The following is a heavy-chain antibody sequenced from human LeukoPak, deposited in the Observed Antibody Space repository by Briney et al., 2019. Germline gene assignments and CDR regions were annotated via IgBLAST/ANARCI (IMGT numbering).Heavy chain of an antibody. D-gene: IGHD2-15*01. CDR2: IYYSGST. CDR3: AGCSGGSCPLKC. J-gene: IGHJ4*02. Sequence: SETLSLTCTVSGVSISSSSYYWVWIRQPPGKGLEWIGSIYYSGSTHYNPSLKSRVTISVDTSNNQFSLKLTSVTAADTAAYYCAGCSGGSCPLKCWGQGTLVTVSS. V-gene: IGHV4-39*01. CDR1: GVSISSSSYY.